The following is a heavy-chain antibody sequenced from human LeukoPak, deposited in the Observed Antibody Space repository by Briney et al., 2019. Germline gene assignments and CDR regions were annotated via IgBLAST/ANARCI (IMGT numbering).Heavy chain of an antibody. J-gene: IGHJ4*02. Sequence: GGSLRLSCAASGFTFSDFDIHWVRQASGEGLEWVGRVKTRSDSYDTAYGASLKGRFTISRDDSKSTAYLQMDSLRTEDTAVYYCARRDCTSFKCFSIDYWGQGILVTVSS. CDR2: VKTRSDSYDT. CDR1: GFTFSDFD. D-gene: IGHD2-21*01. CDR3: ARRDCTSFKCFSIDY. V-gene: IGHV3-73*01.